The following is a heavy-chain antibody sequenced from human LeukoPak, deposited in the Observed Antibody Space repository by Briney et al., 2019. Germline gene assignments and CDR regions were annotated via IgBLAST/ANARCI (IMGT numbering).Heavy chain of an antibody. J-gene: IGHJ3*02. CDR1: GFTFSSYP. CDR3: AKSRGYVVDAFDI. CDR2: ITSSAGST. Sequence: GGSLRLSCGASGFTFSSYPMTWVRQALGRGLEWVSAITSSAGSTYYADSVKGRFTISRDNSRNTLYLQMNSLRAEDTAVYYCAKSRGYVVDAFDIWGQGTMVTVSS. V-gene: IGHV3-23*01. D-gene: IGHD5-12*01.